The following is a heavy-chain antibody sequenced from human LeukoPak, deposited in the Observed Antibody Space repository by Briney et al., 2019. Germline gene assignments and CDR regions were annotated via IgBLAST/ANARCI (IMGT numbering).Heavy chain of an antibody. Sequence: PGGSLRLSCATSGFSFSSYAMTWVRQAPGKGLDWVSSISYSGSSTHYADSVMGRFTISRDNSKNTLYLQMNSLRPEDTAVYYCAKDESPGHGSYGVYYYYMDVWGKGTTVTVSS. CDR3: AKDESPGHGSYGVYYYYMDV. J-gene: IGHJ6*03. D-gene: IGHD3-10*01. CDR1: GFSFSSYA. V-gene: IGHV3-23*01. CDR2: ISYSGSST.